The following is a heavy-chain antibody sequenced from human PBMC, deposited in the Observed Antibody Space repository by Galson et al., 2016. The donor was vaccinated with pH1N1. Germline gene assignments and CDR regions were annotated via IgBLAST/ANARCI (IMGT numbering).Heavy chain of an antibody. V-gene: IGHV3-7*01. Sequence: SLRLSCAASGFTFSTYWMSWVRQAPGKGLEWVANIKQDGSVIYYVDSVKGRFTISRDNAKNSLYLQMNSLRVEDTAFYYCTREIGGSGNHWGRGTLVTVSS. D-gene: IGHD3-10*01. CDR1: GFTFSTYW. J-gene: IGHJ5*02. CDR3: TREIGGSGNH. CDR2: IKQDGSVI.